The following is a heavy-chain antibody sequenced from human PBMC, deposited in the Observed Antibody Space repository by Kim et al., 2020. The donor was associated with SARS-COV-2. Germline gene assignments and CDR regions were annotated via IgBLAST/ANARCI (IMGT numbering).Heavy chain of an antibody. Sequence: ASVKVSCKASGYTFTSYAMHWVRQAPGQRLEWMGWINAGNGNTKYSQKFQGRVTITRDTSASTAYMELSSLRSEDTAVYYCARDAQELLWFGELLSVFDYWGQGTLVTVSS. J-gene: IGHJ4*02. V-gene: IGHV1-3*01. CDR2: INAGNGNT. CDR1: GYTFTSYA. D-gene: IGHD3-10*01. CDR3: ARDAQELLWFGELLSVFDY.